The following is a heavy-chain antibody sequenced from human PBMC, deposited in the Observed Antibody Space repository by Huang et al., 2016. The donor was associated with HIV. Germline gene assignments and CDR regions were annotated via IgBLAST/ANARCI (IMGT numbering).Heavy chain of an antibody. J-gene: IGHJ4*02. Sequence: EVLLVESGGGLVQPGGSLRLSCAGSGFTFGTYGMNWVRQAPGKGLQWVSYISNSGNTVYYTDSVKGRLTISRDNAKNSLFLQMNSLRVEDTAVYFCARDRSTRADYWGQGTLVTVSS. D-gene: IGHD2-2*01. CDR2: ISNSGNTV. V-gene: IGHV3-48*01. CDR3: ARDRSTRADY. CDR1: GFTFGTYG.